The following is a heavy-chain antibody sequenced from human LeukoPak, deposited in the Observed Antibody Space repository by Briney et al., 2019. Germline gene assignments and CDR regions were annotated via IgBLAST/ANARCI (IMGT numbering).Heavy chain of an antibody. V-gene: IGHV3-74*01. D-gene: IGHD3-10*01. Sequence: GGSLRLSCAASGFTFSSNWMHWVRQAPGKGLVWVSRIRSDGSSTNYADSVKGRFTISRDNAKNSLYLQMNSLRAEDTAVYYCARGMYYYGSGSSFDNWGQGTLVTVSS. CDR1: GFTFSSNW. J-gene: IGHJ4*02. CDR2: IRSDGSST. CDR3: ARGMYYYGSGSSFDN.